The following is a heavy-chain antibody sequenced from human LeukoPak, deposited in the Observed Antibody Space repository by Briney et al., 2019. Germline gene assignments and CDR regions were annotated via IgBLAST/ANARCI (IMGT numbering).Heavy chain of an antibody. D-gene: IGHD4-23*01. Sequence: GRSLRLSCAASGFTFSSYGMHWVRQAPGKGLERVAVIWYDGSNKYYADSVKGRFTISRDNSKNTLYLQMNSLRAEDTAVYYCARDLVSPSNELGYWGQGTLVTVSS. V-gene: IGHV3-33*01. CDR1: GFTFSSYG. J-gene: IGHJ4*02. CDR3: ARDLVSPSNELGY. CDR2: IWYDGSNK.